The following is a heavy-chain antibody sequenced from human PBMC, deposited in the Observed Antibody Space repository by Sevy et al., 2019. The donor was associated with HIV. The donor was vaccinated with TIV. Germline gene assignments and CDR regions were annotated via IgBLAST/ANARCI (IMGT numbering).Heavy chain of an antibody. V-gene: IGHV5-51*01. CDR3: ARHRPGIMIDDAFDI. CDR1: GFTFTSYW. Sequence: GESLKISCKGSGFTFTSYWIGWVRQMPGKGLGWMGIIYPGDSETRYSPSFQGHVTISADKSIITAYLQWSSLRASDTAMYYCARHRPGIMIDDAFDIWGQGTMVTVSS. D-gene: IGHD3-22*01. J-gene: IGHJ3*02. CDR2: IYPGDSET.